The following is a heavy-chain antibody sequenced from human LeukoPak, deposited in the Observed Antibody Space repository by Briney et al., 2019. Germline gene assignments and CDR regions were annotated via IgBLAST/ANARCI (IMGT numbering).Heavy chain of an antibody. Sequence: SETLSLTCAVSGYSISSGYYWGWIRQPPGKGLEWIGSIYHSGSTYYNSSLKSRVTISVDTSKNQFSLKLSSVTAADTAVYYCARQGLFYYDSSGYSHFDYWGQGTLVTVSS. D-gene: IGHD3-22*01. V-gene: IGHV4-38-2*01. CDR3: ARQGLFYYDSSGYSHFDY. CDR1: GYSISSGYY. J-gene: IGHJ4*02. CDR2: IYHSGST.